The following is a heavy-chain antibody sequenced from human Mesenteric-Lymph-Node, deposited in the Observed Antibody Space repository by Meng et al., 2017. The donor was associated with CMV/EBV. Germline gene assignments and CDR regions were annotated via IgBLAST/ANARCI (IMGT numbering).Heavy chain of an antibody. CDR1: GFTFNSYS. V-gene: IGHV3-23*01. CDR3: AKGMEYLYDCYRLDY. CDR2: ISRGGGST. Sequence: GESLKISCAASGFTFNSYSMSWVRQAPGKGLEWVAGISRGGGSTNYVDSVKGRFTISRDNSKNTLYLQMNSLSAEDTAIYYCAKGMEYLYDCYRLDYWGQGTPVTVSS. J-gene: IGHJ4*02. D-gene: IGHD2-21*02.